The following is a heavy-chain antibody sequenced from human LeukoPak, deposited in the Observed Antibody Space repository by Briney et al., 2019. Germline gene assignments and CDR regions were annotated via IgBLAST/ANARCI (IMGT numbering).Heavy chain of an antibody. CDR2: INHSGST. Sequence: SETLSLTCAVYGGSFSGYYWSWIRQPPGKGLEWIGEINHSGSTNYNPSLKSRVTISVDTSKNQFSLKLSSVTAADTAVYYCARGFTIFGVGLDYWGQGTLVTVSS. V-gene: IGHV4-34*01. CDR1: GGSFSGYY. CDR3: ARGFTIFGVGLDY. D-gene: IGHD3-3*01. J-gene: IGHJ4*02.